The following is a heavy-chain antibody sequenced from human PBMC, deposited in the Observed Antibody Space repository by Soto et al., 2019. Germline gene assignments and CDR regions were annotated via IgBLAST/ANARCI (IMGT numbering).Heavy chain of an antibody. Sequence: QVQLVQSGAEVKKPGSSVKVSCKASGGTCSTYAIDWVRQAPGQGLEWMGGIIPLFGTAKYAQNFQGRITSTADESTNTAYMELRSLRSQDTAVYYCARGVHYDSSGYYYFYWGQGPLVTVSS. V-gene: IGHV1-69*01. CDR1: GGTCSTYA. D-gene: IGHD3-22*01. J-gene: IGHJ4*02. CDR3: ARGVHYDSSGYYYFY. CDR2: IIPLFGTA.